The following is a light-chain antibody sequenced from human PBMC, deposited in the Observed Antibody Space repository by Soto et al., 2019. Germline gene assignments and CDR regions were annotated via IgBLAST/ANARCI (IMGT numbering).Light chain of an antibody. Sequence: AIRMTQSPSSFSASTGDRVTITCRASQGISSYLAWYQQKPGKAPKLLIYAASTLQSGVPSRFSCSRSGTDFTLTISCLQSEDFATYYCQQYYSYPFTFGGGTKVEIK. J-gene: IGKJ4*01. CDR1: QGISSY. CDR3: QQYYSYPFT. V-gene: IGKV1-8*01. CDR2: AAS.